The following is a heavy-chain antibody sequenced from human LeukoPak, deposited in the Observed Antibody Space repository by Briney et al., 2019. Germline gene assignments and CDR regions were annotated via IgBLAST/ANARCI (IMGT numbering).Heavy chain of an antibody. CDR3: ERAAHSIVREVIITQIYYHYYG. CDR2: ISSSGSNI. J-gene: IGHJ6*01. CDR1: GFTFSSYS. V-gene: IGHV3-21*01. D-gene: IGHD3-10*01. Sequence: GGSLRLSCAASGFTFSSYSMNWVRQAPGKGLEWVSSISSSGSNIYYADSVKGRFTISRDNAKNSLYLQMNSLRAEDTAVYYCERAAHSIVREVIITQIYYHYYG.